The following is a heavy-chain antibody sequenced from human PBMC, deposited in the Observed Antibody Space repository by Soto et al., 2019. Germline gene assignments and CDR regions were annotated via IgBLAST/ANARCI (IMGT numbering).Heavy chain of an antibody. CDR3: AAGGGLPRYY. CDR2: IYYSGST. D-gene: IGHD5-12*01. J-gene: IGHJ4*02. Sequence: PSETLSLTCTVSRGSISNYYWSWIRQPPGKGLEWIGYIYYSGSTNYNPSLKSRVTISVDRSKNQFSLKLSSVTAADTAVYYCAAGGGLPRYYWGQGTLVTVSS. CDR1: RGSISNYY. V-gene: IGHV4-59*12.